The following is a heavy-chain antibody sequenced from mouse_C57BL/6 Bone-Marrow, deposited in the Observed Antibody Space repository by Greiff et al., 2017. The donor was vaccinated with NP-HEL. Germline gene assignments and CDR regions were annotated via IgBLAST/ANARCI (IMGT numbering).Heavy chain of an antibody. V-gene: IGHV1-7*01. CDR2: INPSSGYT. CDR3: ARDYYGSSYYFDY. Sequence: VQRVESGAELAKPGASVKLSCKASGYTFTSYWMHWVKQRPGQGLEWIGYINPSSGYTKYNQKFKDKATLTADKSSSTAYMQLSSLTYEDSAVYYCARDYYGSSYYFDYWGQGTTLTVSS. CDR1: GYTFTSYW. D-gene: IGHD1-1*01. J-gene: IGHJ2*01.